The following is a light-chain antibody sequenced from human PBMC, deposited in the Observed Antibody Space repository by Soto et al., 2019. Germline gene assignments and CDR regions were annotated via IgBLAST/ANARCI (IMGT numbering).Light chain of an antibody. CDR3: QQYNSYSPA. V-gene: IGKV1-5*01. Sequence: DIQMTQSPSTLSASVGDRVTITCRASQSISSRLAWYQQKPGKAPKLLIYDASSLESGVPSRFSGSGSGTEFTLTISSLHPDDFATYYCQQYNSYSPAFGPGTKVDIK. CDR2: DAS. CDR1: QSISSR. J-gene: IGKJ3*01.